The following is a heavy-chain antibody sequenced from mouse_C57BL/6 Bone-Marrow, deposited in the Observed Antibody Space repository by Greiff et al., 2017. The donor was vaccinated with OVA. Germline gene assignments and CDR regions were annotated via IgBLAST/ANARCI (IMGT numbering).Heavy chain of an antibody. Sequence: QVQLQQSGPELVKPGASVKISCKASGYAFSSSWMNWVKQRPGKGLEWIGRIYPGDGDTNYNGKFKGKATLTADKSSSTAYMQLSSLTSEDSAVYFCARSYYYCSRRFAYWGQGTLVTVSA. CDR3: ARSYYYCSRRFAY. CDR1: GYAFSSSW. CDR2: IYPGDGDT. D-gene: IGHD1-1*01. V-gene: IGHV1-82*01. J-gene: IGHJ3*01.